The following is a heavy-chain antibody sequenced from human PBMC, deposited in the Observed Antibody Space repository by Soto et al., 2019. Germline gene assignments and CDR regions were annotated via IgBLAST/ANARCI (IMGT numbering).Heavy chain of an antibody. V-gene: IGHV3-23*01. CDR2: ISGSGGST. J-gene: IGHJ4*02. CDR1: GFTFRSYA. D-gene: IGHD2-15*01. CDR3: AKGGYCSGTSCYLDY. Sequence: RLSCAASGFTFRSYAMNWVRQDPGTGLEWVSAISGSGGSTYYADSVKGRFTISRDNSKSTVYLQMNSLRAEDTAVYYCAKGGYCSGTSCYLDYWGQGTLVTVSS.